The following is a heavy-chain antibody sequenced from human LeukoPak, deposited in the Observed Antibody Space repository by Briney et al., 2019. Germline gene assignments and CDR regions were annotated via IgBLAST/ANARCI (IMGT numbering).Heavy chain of an antibody. D-gene: IGHD3-3*01. CDR1: GETFSGYY. V-gene: IGHV4-34*01. J-gene: IGHJ4*02. Sequence: SETLSLTCGVSGETFSGYYWSWLRQPPGKGLEWIGEINQSGDTNYNPSFETRVTMSVDASKKQFSLKVKSVTAADGAVYYCARSLSPYYDVTSAYWVWGYWGQGTLVIISS. CDR3: ARSLSPYYDVTSAYWVWGY. CDR2: INQSGDT.